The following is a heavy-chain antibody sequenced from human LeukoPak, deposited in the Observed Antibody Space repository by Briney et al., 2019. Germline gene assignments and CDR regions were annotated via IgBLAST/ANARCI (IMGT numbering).Heavy chain of an antibody. D-gene: IGHD2-2*01. J-gene: IGHJ4*02. CDR3: ARRYYSSTSCCLDY. Sequence: GASLRLSCAASGFTFSSYSMNWVRQAPGKGLEWVSYISSSSSTIYYADSVKGRFTISRDNAKNSLYLQMNSLRAEDTAVYYCARRYYSSTSCCLDYWVQGTLVTVSS. CDR1: GFTFSSYS. CDR2: ISSSSSTI. V-gene: IGHV3-48*01.